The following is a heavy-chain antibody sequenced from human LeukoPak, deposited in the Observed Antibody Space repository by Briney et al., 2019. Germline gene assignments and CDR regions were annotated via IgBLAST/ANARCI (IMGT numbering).Heavy chain of an antibody. J-gene: IGHJ4*02. CDR3: ARESYYFDY. V-gene: IGHV3-7*01. CDR1: GFTLSGHW. CDR2: IKPDGSAK. Sequence: GGSLRLSCAASGFTLSGHWMCWVRQAPGKGLEWVANIKPDGSAKYYVDSVKGRFTISRDNSKNTLYLQMNSLRDEDTAVYYCARESYYFDYWGQGTLVTVSS.